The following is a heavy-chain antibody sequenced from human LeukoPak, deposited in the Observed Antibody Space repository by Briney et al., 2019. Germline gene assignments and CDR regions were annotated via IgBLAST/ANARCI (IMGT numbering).Heavy chain of an antibody. CDR2: INPNSGGT. V-gene: IGHV1-2*02. D-gene: IGHD6-19*01. CDR1: GYTFTGYY. J-gene: IGHJ3*02. CDR3: ARDGSGSAFDI. Sequence: ASVKVSCKASGYTFTGYYMHWVRQAPGQGLEWMGWINPNSGGTKYAQNFQGRVTMTRDTSISTAYMELSSLRSDDTAVYYCARDGSGSAFDIWGQGTVVTVSP.